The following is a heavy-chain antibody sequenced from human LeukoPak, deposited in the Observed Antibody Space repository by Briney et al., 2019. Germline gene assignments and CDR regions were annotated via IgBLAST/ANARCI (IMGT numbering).Heavy chain of an antibody. CDR1: GGSISSSSYY. CDR2: IYYSGST. Sequence: PSETLSLTRTVSGGSISSSSYYWGWIRQPPGKGLEWIGSIYYSGSTYYNPSLKSRVTISVDTSKNQFSLKLSSVTAADTAVYYCARLFDGYQLPWGQGTLVTVSS. V-gene: IGHV4-39*01. CDR3: ARLFDGYQLP. J-gene: IGHJ5*02. D-gene: IGHD2-2*01.